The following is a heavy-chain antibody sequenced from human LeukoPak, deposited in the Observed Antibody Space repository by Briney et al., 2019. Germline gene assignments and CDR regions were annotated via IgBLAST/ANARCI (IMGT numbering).Heavy chain of an antibody. CDR3: QGHANDAFDI. V-gene: IGHV3-30*04. J-gene: IGHJ3*02. CDR2: ISSDGSNK. CDR1: RFTLSPYA. Sequence: PGGSLRLSCAASRFTLSPYALHWVRQTPGKGLEWVAVISSDGSNKYYADSVKGRFTISRDNSKNTLYLQMNSLRPEDTAVYYCQGHANDAFDIWGQGTMVTVSS.